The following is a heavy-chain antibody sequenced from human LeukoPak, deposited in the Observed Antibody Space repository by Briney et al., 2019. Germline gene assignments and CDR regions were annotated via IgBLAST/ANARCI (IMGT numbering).Heavy chain of an antibody. CDR2: INHSGST. CDR3: ARETLATFSGTDY. CDR1: GGSFSGYY. Sequence: SETLSLTCAVYGGSFSGYYWSWIRQPPGKGLEWIGEINHSGSTNYNPSLKSRVTISVDTSKNQFSLKLSSVTAADTAVYYCARETLATFSGTDYWGQGTLVTVSS. V-gene: IGHV4-34*01. D-gene: IGHD5-12*01. J-gene: IGHJ4*02.